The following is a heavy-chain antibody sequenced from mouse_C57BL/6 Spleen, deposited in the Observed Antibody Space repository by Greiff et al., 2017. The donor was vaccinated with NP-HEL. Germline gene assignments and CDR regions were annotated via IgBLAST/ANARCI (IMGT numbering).Heavy chain of an antibody. J-gene: IGHJ1*03. CDR2: IRSKSSNNAT. V-gene: IGHV10-3*01. CDR3: VRDGSYWYFDV. CDR1: GFTFNTYA. Sequence: EVQGVESGGGLVQPKGSLKLSCAASGFTFNTYAMHWVRQAPGKGLEWVARIRSKSSNNATYYAVSVKDRFTISRDDSQSMLYLQMNNLKTEDTAMYYCVRDGSYWYFDVWGTGTTLTVSS. D-gene: IGHD1-1*01.